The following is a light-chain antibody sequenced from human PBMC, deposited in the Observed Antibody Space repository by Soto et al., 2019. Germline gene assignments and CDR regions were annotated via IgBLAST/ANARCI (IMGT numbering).Light chain of an antibody. Sequence: EIVLTQSPGTLSLSPGERATLSCRASQSVSSSYLAWYQQKPGQAPRLLIYGASSRATGIPDRFSGSGSGTEFTLTISSLQSEDFAVYYCQQYHIWPPWTSGQGTKVDNK. CDR3: QQYHIWPPWT. CDR2: GAS. V-gene: IGKV3-20*01. CDR1: QSVSSSY. J-gene: IGKJ1*01.